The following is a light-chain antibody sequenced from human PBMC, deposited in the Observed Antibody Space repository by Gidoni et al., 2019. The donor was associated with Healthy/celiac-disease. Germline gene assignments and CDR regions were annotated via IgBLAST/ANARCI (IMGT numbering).Light chain of an antibody. Sequence: DIVMTQSPDSLAVFLGERATINCKSSQSVLYSSNNKNYLAWYQLKPGQPPKLPIYWASTRESGVPDRFSGSGSGTDFTLTISSLQAEDVAVYYCQQYYSTPWTFGQGTKVEIK. CDR2: WAS. CDR3: QQYYSTPWT. V-gene: IGKV4-1*01. CDR1: QSVLYSSNNKNY. J-gene: IGKJ1*01.